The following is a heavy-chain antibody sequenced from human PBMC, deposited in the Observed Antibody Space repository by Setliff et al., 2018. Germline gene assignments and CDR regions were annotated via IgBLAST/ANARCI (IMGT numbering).Heavy chain of an antibody. J-gene: IGHJ4*02. V-gene: IGHV1-18*01. CDR2: ISVYNGKT. Sequence: GASVKVSCKASGYTFTSYAMNWVRQAPGQGLEWMGWISVYNGKTKYAQKFQGRVTMTRDTSTSTVYMELSSLRSEDTAVYYCARAGYSSGWLLDYWGQGTLVTVSS. CDR1: GYTFTSYA. D-gene: IGHD6-19*01. CDR3: ARAGYSSGWLLDY.